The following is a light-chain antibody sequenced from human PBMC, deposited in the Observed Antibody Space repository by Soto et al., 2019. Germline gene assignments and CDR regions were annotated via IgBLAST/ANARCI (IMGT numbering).Light chain of an antibody. CDR1: QSVSSY. J-gene: IGKJ4*01. Sequence: EIVLTQSPATLSLSPGERATLSCRASQSVSSYLAWYQQKPGQAPRLLIYDASNRATGIPARFSGSGSGTDFTLTNSSLEPEDFAVYYCQQRSNWPRTFGGGTKVEIK. CDR2: DAS. V-gene: IGKV3-11*01. CDR3: QQRSNWPRT.